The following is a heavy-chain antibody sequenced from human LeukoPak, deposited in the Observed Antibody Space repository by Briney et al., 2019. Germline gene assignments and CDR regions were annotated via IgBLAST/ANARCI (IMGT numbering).Heavy chain of an antibody. CDR3: ARDNPYSYDFWSGYSNWFDP. CDR1: GFTFSSYS. J-gene: IGHJ5*02. D-gene: IGHD3-3*01. V-gene: IGHV3-21*01. Sequence: KAGGSLRLSCAASGFTFSSYSMNWVRQAPGKGLEWVSSISSSSSYIYYADSVKGRFTISRDNAKNSLYLQMNSLRAEDTAVYYCARDNPYSYDFWSGYSNWFDPWGQGTLVTVSS. CDR2: ISSSSSYI.